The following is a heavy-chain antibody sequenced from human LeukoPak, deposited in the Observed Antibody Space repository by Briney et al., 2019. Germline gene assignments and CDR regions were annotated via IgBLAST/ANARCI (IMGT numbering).Heavy chain of an antibody. Sequence: GGSLRLSCVASGFTFSTYTMNWIRQAPGKGLEWVSGSIGSGGSAFYADSVKGRFSISRDNSKNTLYLQMNSLRAEDTAVYYCAKGAYDSSGYPGYYYGMDVWGQGTTVTVSS. J-gene: IGHJ6*02. CDR3: AKGAYDSSGYPGYYYGMDV. V-gene: IGHV3-23*01. CDR2: SIGSGGSA. D-gene: IGHD3-22*01. CDR1: GFTFSTYT.